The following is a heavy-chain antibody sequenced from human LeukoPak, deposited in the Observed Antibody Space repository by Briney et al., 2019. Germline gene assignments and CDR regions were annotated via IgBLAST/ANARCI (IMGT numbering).Heavy chain of an antibody. J-gene: IGHJ4*02. CDR3: ARRGAYYDFWSGYSPFDY. CDR2: INHSGST. Sequence: SETLSLTCAVYGGSFSGYYWSWIRQPPGKGLEWIGDINHSGSTNYNPSLKSRVTISVDTSKNQFSLKLSSVTAADTAVYYCARRGAYYDFWSGYSPFDYWGQGTLVTVSS. D-gene: IGHD3-3*01. V-gene: IGHV4-34*01. CDR1: GGSFSGYY.